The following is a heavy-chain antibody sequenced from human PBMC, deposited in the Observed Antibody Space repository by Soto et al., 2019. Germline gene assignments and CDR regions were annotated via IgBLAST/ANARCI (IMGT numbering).Heavy chain of an antibody. CDR2: ISASGGST. J-gene: IGHJ4*02. CDR3: AKNNLFGSGTKDY. D-gene: IGHD3-10*01. Sequence: EVPLLETGERLVPGGEPLRLSCPAPGFTFSNDPMNWVRQVQGKGLEWVSSISASGGSTYYADSVRGRFTISRDNSKNTLYLQMNILRAEDTAVYYCAKNNLFGSGTKDYWGQGTLVTVSS. V-gene: IGHV3-23*01. CDR1: GFTFSNDP.